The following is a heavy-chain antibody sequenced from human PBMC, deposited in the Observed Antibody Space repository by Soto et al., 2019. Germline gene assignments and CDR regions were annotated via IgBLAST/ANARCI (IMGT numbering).Heavy chain of an antibody. Sequence: GGSLRLSCAASGFTFSSYAMSWVRQAPGKGLEWVSAISGSGGSTYYADSVKGRFTISRDNSKNTLYLQMNSLRAEDTAVYYCSCIFYYYYGMDVWGQGTTVNVSS. J-gene: IGHJ6*02. CDR2: ISGSGGST. V-gene: IGHV3-23*01. CDR3: SCIFYYYYGMDV. D-gene: IGHD2-21*01. CDR1: GFTFSSYA.